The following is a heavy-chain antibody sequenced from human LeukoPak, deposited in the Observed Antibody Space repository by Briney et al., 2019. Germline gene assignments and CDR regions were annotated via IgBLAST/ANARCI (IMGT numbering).Heavy chain of an antibody. J-gene: IGHJ6*04. CDR3: ARDNRSYYYYYYGMDV. V-gene: IGHV4-4*03. CDR1: GGSISSSNW. CDR2: IYHSGST. Sequence: PETLSLTCAVSGGSISSSNWWSWVRQPPGKGLEWIGEIYHSGSTNYNPSLKSRVTISVDKSKNQFSLKLSSVTAADTAVYYCARDNRSYYYYYYGMDVWGKGTTVTVSS.